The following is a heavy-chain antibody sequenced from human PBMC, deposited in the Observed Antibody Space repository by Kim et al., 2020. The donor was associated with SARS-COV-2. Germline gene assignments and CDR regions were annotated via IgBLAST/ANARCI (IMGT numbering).Heavy chain of an antibody. CDR2: IYNSGST. V-gene: IGHV4-31*03. CDR3: ARVIGGGGQGVNRFDP. J-gene: IGHJ5*02. CDR1: GGSIRSGGYF. D-gene: IGHD2-21*01. Sequence: SETLSLTCTVSGGSIRSGGYFWIWIRQHPGKGLEWIGYIYNSGSTYYNPSLKSRVTISVDTSKNQLSLKLSSVTAADTDVYYCARVIGGGGQGVNRFDPWGQGTLVTVSS.